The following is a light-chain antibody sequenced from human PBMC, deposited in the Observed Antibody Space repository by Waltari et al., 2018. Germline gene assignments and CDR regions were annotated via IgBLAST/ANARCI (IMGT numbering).Light chain of an antibody. V-gene: IGLV2-11*01. Sequence: QSALTQPPSVSGSPEQSVTISCPGSPSDVGGYNSVSWYQQHPGKAPKLSIFDVNQRPSGVPDRFSGSKSGNTASLTISGLRPEDEADYHCCSYAGVHTFWLFGGGTKLTVL. CDR3: CSYAGVHTFWL. CDR1: PSDVGGYNS. CDR2: DVN. J-gene: IGLJ3*02.